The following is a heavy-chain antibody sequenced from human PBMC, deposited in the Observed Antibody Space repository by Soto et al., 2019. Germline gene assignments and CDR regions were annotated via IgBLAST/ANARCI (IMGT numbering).Heavy chain of an antibody. V-gene: IGHV1-69*01. D-gene: IGHD6-19*01. Sequence: QVHLVQSGAEVKKPGSSVKVSCKASGGSFSNYIFAWVRQAPGQGLEWMGGTIPMFATAQYAQKLQGRVTITADESTSTVYMDLTRLTSDDTAVYYCSRGLCVQQWLVGFDTWGQGTLVTVAS. CDR3: SRGLCVQQWLVGFDT. CDR2: TIPMFATA. J-gene: IGHJ4*02. CDR1: GGSFSNYI.